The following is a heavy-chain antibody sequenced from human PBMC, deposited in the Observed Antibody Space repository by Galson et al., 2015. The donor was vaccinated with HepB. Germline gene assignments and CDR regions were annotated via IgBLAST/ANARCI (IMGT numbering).Heavy chain of an antibody. D-gene: IGHD6-6*01. Sequence: SLRLSCAASGFTFSSYAMHWVRQAPGKGLEWVAVISYDGSNKYYADSVKGRFTISRDNSKNTLYLQMNSLRAEDTAVYYCARVVLGSSDFDYWGQGTLVTVSS. V-gene: IGHV3-30*04. CDR1: GFTFSSYA. CDR3: ARVVLGSSDFDY. J-gene: IGHJ4*02. CDR2: ISYDGSNK.